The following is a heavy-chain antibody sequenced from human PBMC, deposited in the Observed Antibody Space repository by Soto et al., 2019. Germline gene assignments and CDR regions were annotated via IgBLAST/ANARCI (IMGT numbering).Heavy chain of an antibody. V-gene: IGHV3-23*01. D-gene: IGHD3-22*01. CDR1: GFTFSSYA. CDR2: ISGSGGST. CDR3: AKDRAFTMIVVVITALDY. Sequence: QPGGSLRLSCAASGFTFSSYAMSWVRQAPGKGLEWVPAISGSGGSTYYADSVKGRFTISRDNSKNTLYLQMNSLRAEDTAVYYCAKDRAFTMIVVVITALDYWGQGTLVTVSS. J-gene: IGHJ4*02.